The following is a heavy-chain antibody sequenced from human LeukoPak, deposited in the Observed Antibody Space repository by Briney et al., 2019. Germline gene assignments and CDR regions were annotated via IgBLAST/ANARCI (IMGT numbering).Heavy chain of an antibody. CDR3: ARHYLSDGILSTFDP. CDR1: GGSISSSSYY. CDR2: IYYRGST. V-gene: IGHV4-39*01. D-gene: IGHD2-2*01. J-gene: IGHJ5*02. Sequence: SETLSLTCTVSGGSISSSSYYWGWLRQPPGKGLEWIGTIYYRGSTYSNPSLNSRVTISLDTSKNQFSLRLRSVTAADKALYYCARHYLSDGILSTFDPWGQGTLVTVSS.